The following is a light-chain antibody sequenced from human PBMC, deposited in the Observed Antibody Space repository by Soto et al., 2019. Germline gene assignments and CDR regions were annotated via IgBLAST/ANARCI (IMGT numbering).Light chain of an antibody. CDR2: TAS. CDR3: QQSYSTPWT. Sequence: DIQMIQSPSTLSASVGDRVSITCRASQSISIWLAWYQQKPGKAPKLLIYTASNLEGGVPSRFSGSGSGTEFTLAISSLQPEDFGTYYCQQSYSTPWTFGQGTKVDIK. V-gene: IGKV1-5*03. J-gene: IGKJ1*01. CDR1: QSISIW.